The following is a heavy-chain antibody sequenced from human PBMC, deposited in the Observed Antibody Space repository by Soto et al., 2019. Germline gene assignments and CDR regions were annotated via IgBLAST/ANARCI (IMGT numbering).Heavy chain of an antibody. D-gene: IGHD2-15*01. V-gene: IGHV6-1*01. CDR2: TYYRSKWYN. Sequence: SQTLSLTCAISGDSVSSNSAAWNWIRQSPSRGLEWLGRTYYRSKWYNDYAVSVKSRITINPDTSKNQFSLQLNSVTPEDTAVYYCARDAGYCSGGSCQRGGMDVWGQGTTVTVSS. CDR3: ARDAGYCSGGSCQRGGMDV. J-gene: IGHJ6*02. CDR1: GDSVSSNSAA.